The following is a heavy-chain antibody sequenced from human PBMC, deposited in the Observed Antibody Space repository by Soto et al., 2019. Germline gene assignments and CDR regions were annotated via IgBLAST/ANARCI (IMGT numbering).Heavy chain of an antibody. V-gene: IGHV3-11*03. CDR1: GFTFGDSY. J-gene: IGHJ4*02. CDR3: YSFYEHGGFNSQSLDY. D-gene: IGHD2-15*01. CDR2: ISPGSRYP. Sequence: GGSLRLSCAGSGFTFGDSYMSWIRQAPGKGLEWLSYISPGSRYPAYADSVKGRFTISRDNAKRSLYLQMMSLTAEDTAVYYCYSFYEHGGFNSQSLDYWGQGTQVTVSS.